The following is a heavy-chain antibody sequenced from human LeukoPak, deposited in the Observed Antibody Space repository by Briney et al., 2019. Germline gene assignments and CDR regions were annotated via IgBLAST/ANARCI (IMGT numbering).Heavy chain of an antibody. CDR1: GFTVSINY. D-gene: IGHD3-10*01. V-gene: IGHV3-66*01. CDR3: AGGSVTMVDY. CDR2: IYSGGST. Sequence: PGGSLRLSCAASGFTVSINYMSWVRQAPGRGLEWVSVIYSGGSTYYAASVKGRFTISRDISKNTLFLQMNSLSAVDTAVYYCAGGSVTMVDYWGQGTLVTVSS. J-gene: IGHJ4*02.